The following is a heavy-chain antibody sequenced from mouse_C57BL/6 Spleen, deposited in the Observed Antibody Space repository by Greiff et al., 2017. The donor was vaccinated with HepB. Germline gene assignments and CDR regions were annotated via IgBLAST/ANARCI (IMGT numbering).Heavy chain of an antibody. CDR3: ARDRGDYYGSSWAMDY. V-gene: IGHV3-6*01. D-gene: IGHD1-1*01. J-gene: IGHJ4*01. CDR1: GYSITSGYY. CDR2: ISYDGSN. Sequence: EVQLQQSGPGLVKPSQSLSLTCSVTGYSITSGYYWNWIRQFPGNKLEWMGYISYDGSNNYNPSLKNRISITRDTSKNQFFLKLNSVTTEDTATYYCARDRGDYYGSSWAMDYWGQGTSVTVSS.